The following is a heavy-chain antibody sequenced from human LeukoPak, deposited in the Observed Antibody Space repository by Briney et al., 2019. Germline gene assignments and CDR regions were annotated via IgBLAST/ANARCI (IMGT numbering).Heavy chain of an antibody. CDR1: GGTFSSYA. J-gene: IGHJ5*02. CDR2: IIPIFGTA. CDR3: ALRGSYYGYNWFDP. D-gene: IGHD1-26*01. V-gene: IGHV1-69*06. Sequence: GASVKVSCKASGGTFSSYAISWVRQAPGQGLEWMGRIIPIFGTANYAQKFQGRVTITADKSTSTAYMELSSLRSEDTAVYYCALRGSYYGYNWFDPWGQGTLVTVSS.